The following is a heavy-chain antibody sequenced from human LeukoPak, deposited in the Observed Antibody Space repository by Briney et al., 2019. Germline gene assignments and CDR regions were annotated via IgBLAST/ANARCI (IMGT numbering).Heavy chain of an antibody. CDR3: ARGPSGYHNT. Sequence: GGSLRLSCAASGFTFSSYNMNWVRQAPGKGLEWVSSITSSSSHIYYADSVKGRFTISRDNARNSLYLQMNSLGAEDTAVYYCARGPSGYHNTGGQGTLVTVSS. J-gene: IGHJ4*02. V-gene: IGHV3-21*01. D-gene: IGHD5-12*01. CDR2: ITSSSSHI. CDR1: GFTFSSYN.